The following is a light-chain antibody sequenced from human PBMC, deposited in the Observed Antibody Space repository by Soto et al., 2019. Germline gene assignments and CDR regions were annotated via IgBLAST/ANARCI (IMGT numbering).Light chain of an antibody. V-gene: IGLV2-11*01. CDR2: DVS. J-gene: IGLJ1*01. Sequence: LTQPRSVSGSPGQSVTISCTGTSSDVGGYNYVSWYQQHPGKAPKLMIYDVSKRPSGVPDRFSGSKSGNTASLTISGLQAEDEADYYCCSYAGSYTVVFGTGTKVTVL. CDR3: CSYAGSYTVV. CDR1: SSDVGGYNY.